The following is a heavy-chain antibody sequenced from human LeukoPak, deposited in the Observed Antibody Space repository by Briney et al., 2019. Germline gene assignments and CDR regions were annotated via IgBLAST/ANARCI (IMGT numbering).Heavy chain of an antibody. CDR3: ARSSLAGSAAALDY. CDR1: GFTFSSYG. CDR2: IWYDGSNK. D-gene: IGHD2-15*01. V-gene: IGHV3-33*01. J-gene: IGHJ4*02. Sequence: PGRSLRLSCAASGFTFSSYGMHWVRQAPGKGLEWVAVIWYDGSNKYYADSVKGRFTISRDNSKNTLYLQMNSLRAEDTAVYCCARSSLAGSAAALDYWGQGTLVTVSS.